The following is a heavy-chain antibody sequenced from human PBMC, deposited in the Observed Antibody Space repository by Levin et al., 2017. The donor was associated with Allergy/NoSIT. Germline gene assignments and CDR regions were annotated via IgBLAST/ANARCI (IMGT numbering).Heavy chain of an antibody. J-gene: IGHJ4*02. CDR2: ISSSSSYI. V-gene: IGHV3-21*01. CDR1: GFTFSSYS. CDR3: AREVEYYDSSGYYYIDY. D-gene: IGHD3-22*01. Sequence: GGSLRLSCAASGFTFSSYSMNWVRQAPGKGLEWVSSISSSSSYIYYADSVKGRFTISRDNAKNSLYLQMNSLRAEDTAVYYCAREVEYYDSSGYYYIDYWGQGTLVTVSS.